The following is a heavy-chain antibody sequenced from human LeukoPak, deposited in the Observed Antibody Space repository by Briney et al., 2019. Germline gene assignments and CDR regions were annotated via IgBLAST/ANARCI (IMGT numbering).Heavy chain of an antibody. CDR2: IYYSGST. CDR1: GGSISSYY. Sequence: PSETLSLTCTVSGGSISSYYWSWIRQPPGKGLEWIGYIYYSGSTSYNPSLKSRVTISVDTSKNQFSLKLSSVTAADTAVYYCAREATMVRGLSWFDPWGQGTLVTVSS. CDR3: AREATMVRGLSWFDP. D-gene: IGHD3-10*01. V-gene: IGHV4-59*12. J-gene: IGHJ5*02.